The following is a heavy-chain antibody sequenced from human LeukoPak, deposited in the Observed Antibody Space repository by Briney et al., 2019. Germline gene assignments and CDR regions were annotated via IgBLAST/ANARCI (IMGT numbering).Heavy chain of an antibody. CDR3: ARRYYYVSGSYYNHFDP. J-gene: IGHJ5*02. CDR1: GGSISSSSYY. V-gene: IGHV4-39*02. Sequence: PSETLSLTCTVSGGSISSSSYYWGWTRQPPGKGLEWIGSMYHSGSTYYNPSLKSRVTISVDTSKNHFSLKLSSVTAADTAVYYCARRYYYVSGSYYNHFDPWGQGTLVTVSS. D-gene: IGHD3-10*01. CDR2: MYHSGST.